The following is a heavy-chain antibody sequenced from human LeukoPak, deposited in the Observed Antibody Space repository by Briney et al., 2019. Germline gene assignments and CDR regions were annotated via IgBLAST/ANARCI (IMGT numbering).Heavy chain of an antibody. D-gene: IGHD1-26*01. CDR2: INPNSGGT. CDR1: GYTFTDYY. V-gene: IGHV1-2*02. Sequence: ASVEVSCKASGYTFTDYYLHWVRQAPGQGLEWMGWINPNSGGTNYAQKFQRRVTMTRDTSISTAYMELSRLRSDDTAVYYCARGTSGSYYCLDYWGQGTLVTVSS. CDR3: ARGTSGSYYCLDY. J-gene: IGHJ4*02.